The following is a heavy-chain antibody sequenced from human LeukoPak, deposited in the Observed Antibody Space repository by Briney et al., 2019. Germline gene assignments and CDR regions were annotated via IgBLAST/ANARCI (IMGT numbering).Heavy chain of an antibody. V-gene: IGHV4-59*01. D-gene: IGHD1-1*01. CDR3: ARRRWNDYYFDY. Sequence: KPSETLSLTCTVSGGSISSYYWSWIRQPPGKGLEWIGYIYYSGSTNYNPSLKSRVTISVDTSKNQFSLKLSSVTAADTAVYYCARRRWNDYYFDYWGQGTLVTVSS. CDR2: IYYSGST. J-gene: IGHJ4*02. CDR1: GGSISSYY.